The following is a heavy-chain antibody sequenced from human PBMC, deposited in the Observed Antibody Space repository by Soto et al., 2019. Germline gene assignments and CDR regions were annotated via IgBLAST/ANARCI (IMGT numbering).Heavy chain of an antibody. V-gene: IGHV1-2*02. J-gene: IGHJ5*02. D-gene: IGHD2-15*01. CDR1: GYTFTGYY. CDR3: VRCSGVSCYANWFDP. CDR2: INSDSGGT. Sequence: ASVKVSCKASGYTFTGYYMHWVRQAPGQGLEWMGWINSDSGGTKYAQKFQGRVTMTRDTSISTAYMELRRLRSDDTAVYYCVRCSGVSCYANWFDPWGQGTLVTVSS.